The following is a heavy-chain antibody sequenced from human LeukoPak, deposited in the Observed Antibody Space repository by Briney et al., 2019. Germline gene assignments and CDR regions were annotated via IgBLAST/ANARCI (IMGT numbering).Heavy chain of an antibody. CDR3: ARDYYDSSGLSRGGY. CDR1: GFTFSSYS. J-gene: IGHJ4*02. D-gene: IGHD3-22*01. V-gene: IGHV3-48*02. Sequence: PGGSLRLSCAASGFTFSSYSMNWVRQAPGKGLEWVAYISSSGSTIYYADSVKGRFTISRDNAKNSLYLQMNSLRDEDTAVYYCARDYYDSSGLSRGGYWGRGTLVTVSS. CDR2: ISSSGSTI.